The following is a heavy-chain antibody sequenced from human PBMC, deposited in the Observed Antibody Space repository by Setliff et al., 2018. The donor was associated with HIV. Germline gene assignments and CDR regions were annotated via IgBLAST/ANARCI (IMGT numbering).Heavy chain of an antibody. Sequence: RLSCAASGFAFTNYWMSWVRQSPGKGLEWVANIHKDGSEKYYVDSVKGRFTISRDNAKNTLYLQMNSLRVEDTAVYYCAADRIVLGDYWGQGTLVTVSS. J-gene: IGHJ4*02. CDR3: AADRIVLGDY. CDR1: GFAFTNYW. V-gene: IGHV3-7*01. D-gene: IGHD2-15*01. CDR2: IHKDGSEK.